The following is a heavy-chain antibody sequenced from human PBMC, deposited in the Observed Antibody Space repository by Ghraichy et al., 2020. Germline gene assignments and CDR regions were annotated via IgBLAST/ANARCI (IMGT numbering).Heavy chain of an antibody. CDR3: ARGGSGYNAGRFDY. V-gene: IGHV6-1*01. CDR2: TYYRTKWYD. D-gene: IGHD1-14*01. Sequence: SQTLSLTCAISGDSVSSTSAIWNWIRQSPSRGLEWLGRTYYRTKWYDDYAVSVRSRITVNPDTSRNQFSLQLNTVTPEDTAVYYWARGGSGYNAGRFDYWGQGILVTVSS. J-gene: IGHJ4*02. CDR1: GDSVSSTSAI.